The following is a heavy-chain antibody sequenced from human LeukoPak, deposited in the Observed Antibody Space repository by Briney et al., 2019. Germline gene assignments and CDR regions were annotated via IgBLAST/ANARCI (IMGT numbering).Heavy chain of an antibody. V-gene: IGHV4-39*01. CDR3: ARHADIPTGGLNNWFDP. Sequence: PSETLSLTCTVSGGSISSSSYYWGWIRQPPGKGLEWIGSIYYSGSTYYNPSLKSRVTISVDTSKNQFSLKLSSVTAADTAVYYCARHADIPTGGLNNWFDPWGQGTLVTVSS. J-gene: IGHJ5*02. CDR1: GGSISSSSYY. D-gene: IGHD2-15*01. CDR2: IYYSGST.